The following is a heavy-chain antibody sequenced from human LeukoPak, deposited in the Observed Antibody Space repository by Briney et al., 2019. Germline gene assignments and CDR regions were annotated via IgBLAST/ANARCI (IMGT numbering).Heavy chain of an antibody. Sequence: GGSLRLSCAASGFTFSTYSMNWVRQAPGKGLEWASSITSSSYIYYADSVKGRFTISRDNAKNSLYLQMNSLRAEDTAVYYCARDYYGDYIFDYWGQGTLVTVSS. V-gene: IGHV3-21*01. CDR3: ARDYYGDYIFDY. D-gene: IGHD4-17*01. CDR1: GFTFSTYS. J-gene: IGHJ4*02. CDR2: ITSSSYI.